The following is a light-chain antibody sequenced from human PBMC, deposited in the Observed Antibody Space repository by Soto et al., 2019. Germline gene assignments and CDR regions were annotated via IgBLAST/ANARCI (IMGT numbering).Light chain of an antibody. J-gene: IGKJ5*01. CDR1: QSVSSN. CDR2: DAS. Sequence: ELVMRQSPATLSVSPGERATLSCRASQSVSSNLAWHQQKPGQAPRILMYDASTRATGISARFSGSGSGTEFTLTISSLQSEDFAVYYCQQYHNWPITFGQGTRLEI. V-gene: IGKV3-15*01. CDR3: QQYHNWPIT.